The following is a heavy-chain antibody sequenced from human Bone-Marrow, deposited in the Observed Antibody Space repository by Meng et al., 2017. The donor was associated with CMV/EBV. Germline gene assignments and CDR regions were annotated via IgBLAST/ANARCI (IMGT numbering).Heavy chain of an antibody. V-gene: IGHV4-34*01. Sequence: ESLKISCAASGFTFSNAWMSWIRQPPGKGLEWIGEINHSGSTNYNPSLKSRVTISVDTSKNQFSLKLSSVTAADTAVYYCARTLSFKPPYGYWGQGTLVTVSS. CDR2: INHSGST. CDR1: GFTFSNAW. J-gene: IGHJ4*02. CDR3: ARTLSFKPPYGY. D-gene: IGHD4-17*01.